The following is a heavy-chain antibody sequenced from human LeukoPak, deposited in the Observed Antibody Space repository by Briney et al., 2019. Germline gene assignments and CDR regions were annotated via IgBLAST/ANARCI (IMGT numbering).Heavy chain of an antibody. V-gene: IGHV3-23*01. CDR3: AKDLIAGQQHDAFDI. CDR1: GFTFSSYA. CDR2: ISGSGGST. D-gene: IGHD6-13*01. Sequence: GGSLRLSCAASGFTFSSYAMSWVRQAPGKGLEWVSAISGSGGSTYYADSVKRRFTISRDNSKNTLYLQMNSLRAEDTAVYYCAKDLIAGQQHDAFDIWGQGTMVTVSS. J-gene: IGHJ3*02.